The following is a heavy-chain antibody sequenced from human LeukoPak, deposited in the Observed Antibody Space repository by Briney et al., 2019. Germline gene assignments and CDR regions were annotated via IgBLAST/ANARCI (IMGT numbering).Heavy chain of an antibody. CDR2: IYYSGST. V-gene: IGHV4-31*03. CDR1: GGSISSGGYC. D-gene: IGHD3-22*01. Sequence: SQTLSLTCTVSGGSISSGGYCWSWIRQHPGKGLEWIGYIYYSGSTYYNPSLKSRVTISVDTSKNQFSPKLSSVTAADTAVYYCARGPASGYYSHYFDYWGQGTLVTVSS. CDR3: ARGPASGYYSHYFDY. J-gene: IGHJ4*02.